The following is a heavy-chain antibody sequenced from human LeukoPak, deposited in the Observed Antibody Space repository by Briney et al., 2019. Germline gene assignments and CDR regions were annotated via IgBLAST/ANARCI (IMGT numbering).Heavy chain of an antibody. Sequence: MSSETLSLTCTVSGGSISSYYWSWIRQPAGKVLEWIGRIDTSGNTNYKPSLKSRVTISVDTSKNQFSLKLSSVTAADTAVYYCARDSGTTGEVKFDPWGQGTLVTVSS. D-gene: IGHD3-10*01. CDR2: IDTSGNT. V-gene: IGHV4-4*07. CDR1: GGSISSYY. CDR3: ARDSGTTGEVKFDP. J-gene: IGHJ5*02.